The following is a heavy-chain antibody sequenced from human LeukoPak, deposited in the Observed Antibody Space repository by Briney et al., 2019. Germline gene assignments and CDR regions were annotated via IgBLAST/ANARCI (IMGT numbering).Heavy chain of an antibody. CDR2: ISSSTSTI. CDR3: ARDYWFDP. CDR1: GFTFSSYS. Sequence: SGGSLRLSCAASGFTFSSYSMNWVRQAPGKGLEWVSYISSSTSTIYNADSVKGRFTISRDNSKNTLYLQMNSLRAEDTAVYYCARDYWFDPWGEGTLVTVS. V-gene: IGHV3-48*01. J-gene: IGHJ5*02.